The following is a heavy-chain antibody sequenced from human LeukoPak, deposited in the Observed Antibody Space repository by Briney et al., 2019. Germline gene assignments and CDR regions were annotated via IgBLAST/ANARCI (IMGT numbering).Heavy chain of an antibody. D-gene: IGHD3-22*01. J-gene: IGHJ4*02. V-gene: IGHV3-33*08. CDR1: GFTVSSNY. CDR2: FWAHGRSQ. Sequence: PGGSLRLSCAASGFTVSSNYMSWVRQAPGKGLEWVAVFWAHGRSQYYADSVKGRFTISRDTATNTLYLQMNGLRAEDTAIYYCARDDDTSSHYSLFEYWGQGTRVTVSS. CDR3: ARDDDTSSHYSLFEY.